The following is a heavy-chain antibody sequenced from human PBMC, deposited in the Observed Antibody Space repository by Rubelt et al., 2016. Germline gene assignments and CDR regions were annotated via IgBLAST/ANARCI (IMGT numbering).Heavy chain of an antibody. CDR2: MNPNSGNT. J-gene: IGHJ5*02. CDR3: ARMVNDFWSGYHNWFDP. Sequence: QVQLVQSGAEVKKPGASVKVSCKASGYTFTSYDINWVRQATGQGLEWMGWMNPNSGNTGYAQKFQGRVTMTRNTSISTAYMGLSSLRSGDTAVDYCARMVNDFWSGYHNWFDPWGQGTLVTVSS. D-gene: IGHD3-3*01. V-gene: IGHV1-8*01. CDR1: GYTFTSYD.